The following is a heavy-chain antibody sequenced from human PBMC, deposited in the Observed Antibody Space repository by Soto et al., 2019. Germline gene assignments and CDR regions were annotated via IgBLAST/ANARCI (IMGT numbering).Heavy chain of an antibody. CDR2: INPNSGGT. CDR1: GYTFTGYY. V-gene: IGHV1-2*04. D-gene: IGHD3-10*01. J-gene: IGHJ6*02. CDR3: VRWFDGSGSFPLEKYQYAMDV. Sequence: GASVKVSCKASGYTFTGYYMHWVRQAPGQGLEWMGWINPNSGGTNYAQKFQGWVTMTRDTSISTAYMELSSLRVEDTAVYYCVRWFDGSGSFPLEKYQYAMDVWAHGTTVTVSS.